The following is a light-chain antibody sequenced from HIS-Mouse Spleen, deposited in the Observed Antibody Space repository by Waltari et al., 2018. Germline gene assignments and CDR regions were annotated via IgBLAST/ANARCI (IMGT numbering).Light chain of an antibody. CDR3: CSYAGSSTFEV. V-gene: IGLV2-23*03. CDR1: SSDVGSYNL. Sequence: QSALTQPASVSGSPGQSITISCTGTSSDVGSYNLFSFYQQPPGKAPKLRIYEGSKPPSGVSNRFSGSKSGNTASLTISGLQAEDEADYYCCSYAGSSTFEVFGGGTKLTVL. J-gene: IGLJ2*01. CDR2: EGS.